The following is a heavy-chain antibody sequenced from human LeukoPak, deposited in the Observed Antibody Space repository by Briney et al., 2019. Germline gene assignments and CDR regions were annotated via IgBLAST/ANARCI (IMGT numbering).Heavy chain of an antibody. CDR3: ARSHTMIVVVMPAGDAFDI. CDR1: GYTFTGYY. D-gene: IGHD3-22*01. J-gene: IGHJ3*02. Sequence: ASVKVSCKASGYTFTGYYMHWVRQAPGQGLEWMGWISAYNGNTNYAQKLQGRVTMTTDTSTSTAYMELRSLRSDDTAVYYCARSHTMIVVVMPAGDAFDIWGQGTMVTVSS. CDR2: ISAYNGNT. V-gene: IGHV1-18*04.